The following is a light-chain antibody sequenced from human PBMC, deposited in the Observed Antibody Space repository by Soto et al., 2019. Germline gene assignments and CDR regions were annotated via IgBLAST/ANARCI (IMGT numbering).Light chain of an antibody. CDR2: EVS. CDR3: SSYAGSNNTYV. J-gene: IGLJ1*01. Sequence: QSALTQPPSESGSPGQSVTISFTGTSSDVGGYNYVSWYQQHPGQAPKLMIYEVSTRPSGVPDRFSGSKSGNTASLTVSGLQAEDEADYYCSSYAGSNNTYVFGTGTKLTVL. V-gene: IGLV2-8*01. CDR1: SSDVGGYNY.